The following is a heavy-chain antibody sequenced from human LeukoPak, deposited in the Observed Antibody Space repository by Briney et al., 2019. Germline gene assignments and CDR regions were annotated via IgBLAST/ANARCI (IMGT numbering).Heavy chain of an antibody. CDR3: VRDRGTYRPIDY. V-gene: IGHV3-48*04. CDR1: GFTFSSYS. CDR2: ISSSSSTI. D-gene: IGHD1-26*01. Sequence: PGGSLRLSCAASGFTFSSYSMNWVRQAPGKGLEWVSYISSSSSTIYYADSVKGRFTISRDNAQDSLYLQMNSLRAEDTAIYYCVRDRGTYRPIDYWGQRTLVTVSS. J-gene: IGHJ4*02.